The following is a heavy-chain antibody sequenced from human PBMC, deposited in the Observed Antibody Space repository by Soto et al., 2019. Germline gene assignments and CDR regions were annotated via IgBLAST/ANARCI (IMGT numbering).Heavy chain of an antibody. D-gene: IGHD3-22*01. CDR2: MNPNSGNT. CDR1: GYTFTSYH. J-gene: IGHJ5*02. Sequence: ASVKVSRKASGYTFTSYHINWVRQATGQGLEWMGWMNPNSGNTGYAQKFQGRVTMTRNTSISTAYMELSSLRSEDTAVYYCARGRYYYDSRWFDPWGQVTLVTV. V-gene: IGHV1-8*01. CDR3: ARGRYYYDSRWFDP.